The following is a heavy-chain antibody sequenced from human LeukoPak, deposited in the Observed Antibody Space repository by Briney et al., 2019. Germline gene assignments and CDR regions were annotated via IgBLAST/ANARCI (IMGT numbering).Heavy chain of an antibody. CDR2: ISSSGSTI. V-gene: IGHV3-48*03. J-gene: IGHJ1*01. CDR1: GFTFSSYE. Sequence: GGSLRLSCAASGFTFSSYEMNWVRQAPGKGLEWVSYISSSGSTIYYADSVKGRFTISRDNAKNSLYQQMNSLRAEDTAVYYCARLGQQLIGHWGQGTLVTVSS. CDR3: ARLGQQLIGH. D-gene: IGHD6-13*01.